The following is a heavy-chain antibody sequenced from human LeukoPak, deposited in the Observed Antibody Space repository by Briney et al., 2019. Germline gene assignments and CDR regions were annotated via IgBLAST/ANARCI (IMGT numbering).Heavy chain of an antibody. CDR3: ARGGTVGKIDY. V-gene: IGHV4-34*01. J-gene: IGHJ4*02. CDR1: GGSFSGYY. D-gene: IGHD4-23*01. CDR2: INHSGST. Sequence: SETLSLTCAIYGGSFSGYYWSWIRQPPGKGLEWIGEINHSGSTNYNPSLKSRVTISVDTSKNQFSLKLSSETAADTAAYYCARGGTVGKIDYWGQGTLVTVSS.